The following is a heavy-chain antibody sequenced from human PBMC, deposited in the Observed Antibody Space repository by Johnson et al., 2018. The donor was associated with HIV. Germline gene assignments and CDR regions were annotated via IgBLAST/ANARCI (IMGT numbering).Heavy chain of an antibody. CDR3: ARDGTETGPDDAFDI. CDR1: GFSISSNY. V-gene: IGHV3-66*01. Sequence: VQLVESGGGLVQPGGSLRLSCAASGFSISSNYMSWIRQAPGKGLEWVSVIYRAGSTYYADSVKDRFTIYRDISKNTIYLQMNSLRAEDTAMYYCARDGTETGPDDAFDIWGQGTMVTVSS. J-gene: IGHJ3*02. D-gene: IGHD1-1*01. CDR2: IYRAGST.